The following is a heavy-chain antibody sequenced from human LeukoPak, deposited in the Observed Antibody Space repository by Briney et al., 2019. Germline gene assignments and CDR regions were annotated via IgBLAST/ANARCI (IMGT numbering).Heavy chain of an antibody. D-gene: IGHD3-22*01. CDR3: ARIDVYYYDSSGYRPYNWFDP. CDR2: IYYSGST. V-gene: IGHV4-39*01. CDR1: GGFISSSSYY. Sequence: SETLSLTCTVSGGFISSSSYYWGWIRQPPGKGLEWFGSIYYSGSTYYNPSLKSRVTISVDTSKNQFSLKLSSVTAADTAVYYCARIDVYYYDSSGYRPYNWFDPWGQGTLVTVSS. J-gene: IGHJ5*02.